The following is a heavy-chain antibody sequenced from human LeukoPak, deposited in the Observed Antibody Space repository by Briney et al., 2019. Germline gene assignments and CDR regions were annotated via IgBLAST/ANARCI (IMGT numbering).Heavy chain of an antibody. V-gene: IGHV1-69*13. CDR1: GGTFSSYA. D-gene: IGHD3-10*01. CDR2: IIPIFGTA. J-gene: IGHJ4*02. CDR3: ARPRRIQGAQPFDY. Sequence: SVTVSCKASGGTFSSYAISWVRQAPGQGLEWMGGIIPIFGTANYAQKFQGRVTITADESTSTAYMELSSLRSEDTAVYYCARPRRIQGAQPFDYWGQGTLVTVSS.